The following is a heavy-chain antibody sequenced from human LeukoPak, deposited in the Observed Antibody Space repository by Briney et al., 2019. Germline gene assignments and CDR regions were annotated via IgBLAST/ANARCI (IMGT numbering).Heavy chain of an antibody. D-gene: IGHD6-19*01. CDR1: GFTFSSYG. CDR2: ISYDGSNK. V-gene: IGHV3-30*18. CDR3: AKGRLAVAARDAFDI. Sequence: HPGGSLRLSCAASGFTFSSYGMHWVRQAPGKGLEWVAVISYDGSNKYYADSVKGRFTISRDNSKNTLYLQMNSLRAEDTAVYYCAKGRLAVAARDAFDIWGQGTMVTVSS. J-gene: IGHJ3*02.